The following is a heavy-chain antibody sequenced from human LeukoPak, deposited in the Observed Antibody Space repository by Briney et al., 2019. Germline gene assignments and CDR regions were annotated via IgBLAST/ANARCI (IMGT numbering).Heavy chain of an antibody. D-gene: IGHD3-10*01. CDR1: GFSFRSYA. J-gene: IGHJ4*02. Sequence: GGSLRLSCAASGFSFRSYAMHWVRQAPGKGLEWVARIKQDGSETSYVDSVKGRFSISRDNAKNSLSLQMNSLRAEDTAVYYCARGGSFPNIWGQGSLVTVSS. CDR3: ARGGSFPNI. CDR2: IKQDGSET. V-gene: IGHV3-7*03.